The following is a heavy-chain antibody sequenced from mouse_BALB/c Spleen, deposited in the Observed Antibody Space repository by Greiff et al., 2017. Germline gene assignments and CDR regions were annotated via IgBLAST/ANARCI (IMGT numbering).Heavy chain of an antibody. CDR2: IYPYNGGT. CDR1: GYTFTDYN. CDR3: ARMIPYYFDY. V-gene: IGHV1S29*02. J-gene: IGHJ2*01. Sequence: VQLKQSGPELVKPGASVKISCKASGYTFTDYNMHWVKQSHGKSLEWIGYIYPYNGGTGYNQKFKSKATLTVDNSSSTAYMELRSLTSEDSAVYYCARMIPYYFDYWGQGTTLTVSS. D-gene: IGHD2-4*01.